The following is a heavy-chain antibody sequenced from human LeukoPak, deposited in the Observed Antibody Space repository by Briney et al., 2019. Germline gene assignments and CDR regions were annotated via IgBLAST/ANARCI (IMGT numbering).Heavy chain of an antibody. CDR1: GFTFDDYA. D-gene: IGHD3-22*01. J-gene: IGHJ4*02. CDR3: VKDLDSSGYFPDH. V-gene: IGHV3-9*01. Sequence: PGGSLRLSCTASGFTFDDYAIHWVRQAPGKGLEWVSGISWNSGSIGYADSVKGRFTISRDNAKNSLYSQMNSLRAEDTALYSCVKDLDSSGYFPDHWGQGTLVTVSS. CDR2: ISWNSGSI.